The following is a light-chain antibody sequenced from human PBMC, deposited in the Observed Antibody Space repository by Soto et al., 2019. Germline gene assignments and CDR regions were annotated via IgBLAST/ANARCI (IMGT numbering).Light chain of an antibody. CDR3: QQYNNWPRRT. Sequence: VLSQSASTLSLSTGIRATLSCRASQSVRSYLAWYQQKPGQAPRLLIYGASTRATGIPARFSGSGSGTEFTLTISSLQSEDFAVYYCQQYNNWPRRTFGQGTKVDIK. CDR2: GAS. CDR1: QSVRSY. J-gene: IGKJ1*01. V-gene: IGKV3-15*01.